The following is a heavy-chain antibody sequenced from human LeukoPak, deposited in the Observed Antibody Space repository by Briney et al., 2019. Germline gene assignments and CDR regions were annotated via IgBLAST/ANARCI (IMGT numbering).Heavy chain of an antibody. Sequence: GGSLSLSCAASGFTFSDYAMSWVRQAPGKGLEWVSTASYYVGKQYHADSVRGRFTVSRDNSRNTVSLQMSSLRVEDTGIYYCAKAGIGADGAGFLCEYWGQGTLVTVSS. J-gene: IGHJ4*02. CDR3: AKAGIGADGAGFLCEY. V-gene: IGHV3-23*01. CDR1: GFTFSDYA. D-gene: IGHD1-1*01. CDR2: ASYYVGKQ.